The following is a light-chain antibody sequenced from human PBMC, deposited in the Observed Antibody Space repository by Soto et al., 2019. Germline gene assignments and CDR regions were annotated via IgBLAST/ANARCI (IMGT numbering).Light chain of an antibody. J-gene: IGLJ3*02. CDR1: SSDVGGYNF. Sequence: QSALTQPASVSGSPGQSITISCTGTSSDVGGYNFVSWYQQHPGKPPKLIIYAVNNRPSGVSDRFSASKSGNMASLTISGLQAEDEADYYCSSYTVSTTLVLFGGGTKLTVL. CDR3: SSYTVSTTLVL. V-gene: IGLV2-14*01. CDR2: AVN.